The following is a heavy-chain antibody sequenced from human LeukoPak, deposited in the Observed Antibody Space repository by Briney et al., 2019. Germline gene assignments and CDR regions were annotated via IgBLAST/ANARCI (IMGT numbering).Heavy chain of an antibody. CDR1: GFTFSTYG. D-gene: IGHD1-26*01. CDR2: IWPDGSHK. J-gene: IGHJ4*02. V-gene: IGHV3-33*01. CDR3: ARDETSGSYYYYFDS. Sequence: PGGSLRLSYAASGFTFSTYGMHWVRQAPGKGLEWVAVIWPDGSHKYYADSVKGRFTISRDNSKNTLYLQMNSLRAEDTAVYYCARDETSGSYYYYFDSWGQGTLVTVSS.